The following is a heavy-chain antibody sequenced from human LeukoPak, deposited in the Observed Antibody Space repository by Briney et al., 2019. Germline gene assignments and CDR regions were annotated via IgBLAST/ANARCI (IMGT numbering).Heavy chain of an antibody. J-gene: IGHJ4*02. V-gene: IGHV4-34*01. CDR2: INHSGST. D-gene: IGHD6-13*01. CDR1: GGSFSGYY. CDR3: ARGEQLFDY. Sequence: SETLSLTCAVYGGSFSGYYWSWIRQPPGKGLEWIGEINHSGSTNYNPSLKSRVTISVDTSKNQFSLKLSSVTATDTAVYYCARGEQLFDYWGQGTLVTVSS.